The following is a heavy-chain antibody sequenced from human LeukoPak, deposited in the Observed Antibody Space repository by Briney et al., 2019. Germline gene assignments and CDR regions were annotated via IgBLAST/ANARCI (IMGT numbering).Heavy chain of an antibody. J-gene: IGHJ3*02. CDR2: IIPILGTA. V-gene: IGHV1-69*13. D-gene: IGHD3-22*01. CDR3: ARVTPPHYYDSSGGAFDI. Sequence: ASVKVSCKASGGTFSSYAISWVRQAPGQGLEWMGGIIPILGTANYAQKFQGRVTITADESTSTAYMELSSLRSEDTAVYYCARVTPPHYYDSSGGAFDIWGQGTMVTVSS. CDR1: GGTFSSYA.